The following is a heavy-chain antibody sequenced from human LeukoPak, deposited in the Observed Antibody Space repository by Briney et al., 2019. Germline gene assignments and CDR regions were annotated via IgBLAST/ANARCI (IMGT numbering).Heavy chain of an antibody. Sequence: GGSLRLSCAASGFTFSSYAMSWVRQAPGKGLEWVSAISGSGGSTYYADSVKGRFTISRDNSKNTLYLQMNSLRAEDTAVYYYAKEGYYYDSSGYAAYFDYWGQGTLVTVSS. D-gene: IGHD3-22*01. J-gene: IGHJ4*02. CDR2: ISGSGGST. CDR3: AKEGYYYDSSGYAAYFDY. CDR1: GFTFSSYA. V-gene: IGHV3-23*01.